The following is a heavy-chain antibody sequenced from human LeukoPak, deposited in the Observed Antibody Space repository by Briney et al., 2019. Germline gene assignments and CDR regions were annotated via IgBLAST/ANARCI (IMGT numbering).Heavy chain of an antibody. CDR1: GGSISSYY. Sequence: SETLSLTCTVSGGSISSYYWSWIRQPPGKGLEWIGYIYYSGSTNYNPSLKSRVTISVDTSKNQFSLKLSPVTAADTAVYYCARLSYGSGSNFDYWGQGTLVTVSS. CDR3: ARLSYGSGSNFDY. J-gene: IGHJ4*02. D-gene: IGHD3-10*01. V-gene: IGHV4-59*01. CDR2: IYYSGST.